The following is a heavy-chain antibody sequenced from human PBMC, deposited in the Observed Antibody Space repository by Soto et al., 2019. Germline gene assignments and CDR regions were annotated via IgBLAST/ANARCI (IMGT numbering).Heavy chain of an antibody. V-gene: IGHV1-69*01. CDR2: IIPIFGTA. Sequence: QVQLVQSGAEVKKPGSSVMVSCKASGGTFSSYAISWVRQAPGQGLEWMGGIIPIFGTANYAQKFQGRVTITADESTSTAYMELSSLRSEDTAVYYCPRRHRDCSSTSCPNWFDPWGQGTLVTVSS. D-gene: IGHD2-2*01. CDR1: GGTFSSYA. CDR3: PRRHRDCSSTSCPNWFDP. J-gene: IGHJ5*02.